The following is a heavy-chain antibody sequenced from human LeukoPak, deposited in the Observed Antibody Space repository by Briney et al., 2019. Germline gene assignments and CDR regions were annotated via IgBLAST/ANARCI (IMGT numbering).Heavy chain of an antibody. CDR1: GYILTSYN. D-gene: IGHD6-25*01. Sequence: ASVKVSCKASGYILTSYNMHWVRQAPGQGLEWMGIINPSTGSPTYAQKFQGRVTMTRDTSTSTVYMELSSLRSEDTAVYYCARAPTPFYYDSSVYYSDFWGQGTLVTVSS. J-gene: IGHJ4*02. V-gene: IGHV1-46*01. CDR2: INPSTGSP. CDR3: ARAPTPFYYDSSVYYSDF.